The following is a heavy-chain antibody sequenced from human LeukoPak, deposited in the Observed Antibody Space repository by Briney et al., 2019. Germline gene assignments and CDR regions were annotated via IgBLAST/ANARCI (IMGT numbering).Heavy chain of an antibody. CDR1: GGPLGSFA. Sequence: GKFSCKPSGGPLGSFAISWGRQAPGQGLEWRGGIIPIFGTTNYAQKFQDRVTITADKSTSTAYMELSSLRSEDTAVYYCASAGIYGSGSYLDDYWGQGTLVTVSS. J-gene: IGHJ4*02. D-gene: IGHD3-10*01. CDR2: IIPIFGTT. V-gene: IGHV1-69*06. CDR3: ASAGIYGSGSYLDDY.